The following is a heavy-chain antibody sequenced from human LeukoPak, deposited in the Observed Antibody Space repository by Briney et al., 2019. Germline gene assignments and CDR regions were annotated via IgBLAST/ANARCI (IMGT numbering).Heavy chain of an antibody. CDR2: IYYSGST. D-gene: IGHD6-13*01. CDR1: GDSISSSSYY. V-gene: IGHV4-39*01. CDR3: ARLPYSSSWSYYFDY. J-gene: IGHJ4*02. Sequence: SETLSLTCTVSGDSISSSSYYWGWICQPPGKGLEWIGSIYYSGSTYYNPSLKSRVTISGDTPKNQFSLKLSSVTAADTAVYYCARLPYSSSWSYYFDYWGREPWSPSPQ.